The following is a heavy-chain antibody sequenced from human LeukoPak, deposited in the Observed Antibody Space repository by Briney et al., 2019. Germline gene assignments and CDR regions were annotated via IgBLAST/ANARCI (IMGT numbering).Heavy chain of an antibody. V-gene: IGHV1-46*01. CDR2: INPSGGSA. CDR1: GYTFTSYY. CDR3: AREKAGGIVVVVAATTPYYFYGMDV. D-gene: IGHD2-15*01. J-gene: IGHJ6*02. Sequence: ASVKVSCKASGYTFTSYYMHWVRQAPGQGLEWMGIINPSGGSASYAQKFQDRVTMTRDTSTSTVYMELSSLRSEDTAVYYCAREKAGGIVVVVAATTPYYFYGMDVWGQGTTVTVSS.